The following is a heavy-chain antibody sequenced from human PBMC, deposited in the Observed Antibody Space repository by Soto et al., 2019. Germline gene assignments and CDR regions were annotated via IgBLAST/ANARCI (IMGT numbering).Heavy chain of an antibody. Sequence: QLQLQESGPGLVKPSETLSLTCTVSGGSISSSSYYWGGIRQPPGKGLEWIGSIYYSGSTYYNPSLKSRVTISVDTSKNQFSLKLSSVTAADTAVYYCARQSRSFDYWGQGTLVTVSS. CDR2: IYYSGST. CDR3: ARQSRSFDY. V-gene: IGHV4-39*01. J-gene: IGHJ4*02. CDR1: GGSISSSSYY.